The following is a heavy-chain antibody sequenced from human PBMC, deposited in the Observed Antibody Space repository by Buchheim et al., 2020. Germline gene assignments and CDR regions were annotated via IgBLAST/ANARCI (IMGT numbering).Heavy chain of an antibody. V-gene: IGHV3-48*03. D-gene: IGHD2-15*01. CDR2: ISSGANTI. CDR1: GFTFSSYE. Sequence: EVQLVESGGGLVQPGGSLRLSCAASGFTFSSYEMSWVRQAPGKGLEWVSYISSGANTIYYADSVKGRFTISRDNSKNTLYLQMNSLRAEDTAVYYCARNNLVVVAATPLGWFDPWGQGTL. J-gene: IGHJ5*02. CDR3: ARNNLVVVAATPLGWFDP.